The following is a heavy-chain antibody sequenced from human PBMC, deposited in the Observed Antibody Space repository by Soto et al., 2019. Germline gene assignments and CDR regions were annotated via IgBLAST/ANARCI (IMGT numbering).Heavy chain of an antibody. CDR2: ISYDGSNK. CDR3: ARDGLPYPYHYGSGYYFDY. V-gene: IGHV3-30-3*01. D-gene: IGHD3-10*01. CDR1: GVTFSSYA. Sequence: GGSLRLSCAAAGVTFSSYAMHWVRQAPGKGLEWVAVISYDGSNKYYADSVKGRFTISRDNSKNTLYLQMNSLRAEDTAVYYCARDGLPYPYHYGSGYYFDYWGQGTLVTVSS. J-gene: IGHJ4*02.